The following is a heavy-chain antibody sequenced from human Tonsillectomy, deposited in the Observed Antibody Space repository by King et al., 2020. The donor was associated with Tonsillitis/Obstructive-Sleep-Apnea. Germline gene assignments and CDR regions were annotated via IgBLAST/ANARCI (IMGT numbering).Heavy chain of an antibody. CDR3: ARVGPLGELED. Sequence: PLVPSGAALQPPGSSVKVSCPASGGPFRSYAISWVRQAPGQGLEWLGGIIPIFGTANYAQKFQGRVTIPADESTSTAYMELSSLRSEDTAVYYCARVGPLGELEDWGQGTLVTVSA. J-gene: IGHJ4*02. V-gene: IGHV1-69*01. D-gene: IGHD3-16*01. CDR2: IIPIFGTA. CDR1: GGPFRSYA.